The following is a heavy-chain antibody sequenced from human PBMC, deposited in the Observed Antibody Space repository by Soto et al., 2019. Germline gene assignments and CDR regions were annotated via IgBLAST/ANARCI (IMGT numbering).Heavy chain of an antibody. V-gene: IGHV1-18*01. CDR1: GYTFTNYG. Sequence: GASVKVSCKASGYTFTNYGISWVRQAPGQGLEWMGWISAYNGNTNYAQKLQGRVTMTTDTSTSTAYMELRSLRSDDTAVYYCARLYSSSWYVSNWFDPWGQGTLVTVSS. D-gene: IGHD6-13*01. J-gene: IGHJ5*02. CDR3: ARLYSSSWYVSNWFDP. CDR2: ISAYNGNT.